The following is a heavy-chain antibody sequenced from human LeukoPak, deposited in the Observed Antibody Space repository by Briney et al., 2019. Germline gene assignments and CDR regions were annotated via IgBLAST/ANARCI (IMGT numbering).Heavy chain of an antibody. J-gene: IGHJ4*02. CDR3: AKSPPYYYASGSYYTY. D-gene: IGHD3-10*01. Sequence: PGGSLRLSCAASEFTLSSGAMSWVRQAPGKGLEWVSAISGSGAGTHYADSVKGRFTISRDNSKNTLYLQMTSLRAEDTAVYYCAKSPPYYYASGSYYTYWGQGILVTVSS. CDR1: EFTLSSGA. V-gene: IGHV3-23*01. CDR2: ISGSGAGT.